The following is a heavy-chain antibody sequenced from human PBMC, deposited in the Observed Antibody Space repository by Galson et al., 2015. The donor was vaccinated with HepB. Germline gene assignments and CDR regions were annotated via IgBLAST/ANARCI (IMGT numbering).Heavy chain of an antibody. CDR1: GYSFTSYS. CDR3: ARHEKGYDFWSGYYAFDP. V-gene: IGHV5-51*01. J-gene: IGHJ5*02. CDR2: INPGDSDT. D-gene: IGHD3-3*01. Sequence: QSGAEVKKPGESLKISCKASGYSFTSYSIGWVRQMPGKGLEWMGIINPGDSDTRYSPSFQGQVTISADKSISTAYLQWSTLKVSDTAMYYCARHEKGYDFWSGYYAFDPWGQGTLVTVSS.